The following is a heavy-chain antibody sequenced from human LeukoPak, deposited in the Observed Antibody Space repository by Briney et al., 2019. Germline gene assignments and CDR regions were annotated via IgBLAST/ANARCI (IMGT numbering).Heavy chain of an antibody. V-gene: IGHV1-69*13. CDR3: ARDPYCSGSYTPYNWFDP. Sequence: GASVKVSCKGSGGTFSSYAISWVRQAPGQGLEWIGVVIPIFGTANYAQKLQGRVTITADESTSTDYMELSSLRSEDTAVYYCARDPYCSGSYTPYNWFDPWGQGTLVTVSS. CDR2: VIPIFGTA. J-gene: IGHJ5*02. D-gene: IGHD3-10*01. CDR1: GGTFSSYA.